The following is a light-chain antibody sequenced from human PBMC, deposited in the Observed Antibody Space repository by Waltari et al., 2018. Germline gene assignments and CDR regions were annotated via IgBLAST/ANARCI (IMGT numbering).Light chain of an antibody. J-gene: IGKJ1*01. CDR2: GAS. V-gene: IGKV3-20*01. CDR1: QSISSNS. Sequence: EIMLTQSPDTLSLSPGESATLSCRASQSISSNSLTWYQQKPGQAPRLLIYGASNRATGIPDRFTGSGSGTDFTLTVSRLEPEDFAVYYCLQYDKSRTFGQGTRVEIK. CDR3: LQYDKSRT.